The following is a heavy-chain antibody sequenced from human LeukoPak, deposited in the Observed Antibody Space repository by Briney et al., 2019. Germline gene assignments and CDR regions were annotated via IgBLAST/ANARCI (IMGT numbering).Heavy chain of an antibody. D-gene: IGHD3-22*01. V-gene: IGHV4-39*01. CDR1: GGSISSSSYY. J-gene: IGHJ4*02. Sequence: SETLSLTCTVSGGSISSSSYYWGWIRQPPGKGLEWIGSIYYSGSTYYNPFLKSRVTISVDTSKNQFSLKLSSVTAADTAVYYCARRNYYDSSGYTLDYWGQGTLVTVPS. CDR3: ARRNYYDSSGYTLDY. CDR2: IYYSGST.